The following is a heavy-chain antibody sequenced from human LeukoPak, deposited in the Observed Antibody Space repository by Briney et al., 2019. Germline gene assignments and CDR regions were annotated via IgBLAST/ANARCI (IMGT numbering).Heavy chain of an antibody. D-gene: IGHD4-17*01. J-gene: IGHJ4*02. Sequence: PSETLSLTCTVSGGSISSYYWSWIRQPPGKGLEWIGYIYYSGSTNYNPSLKSRVTISVDTSKNQFSLKLSSVTAADTAVYYCARTYGDYAPGYFDYWGQGTLVTVSS. CDR1: GGSISSYY. CDR2: IYYSGST. V-gene: IGHV4-59*01. CDR3: ARTYGDYAPGYFDY.